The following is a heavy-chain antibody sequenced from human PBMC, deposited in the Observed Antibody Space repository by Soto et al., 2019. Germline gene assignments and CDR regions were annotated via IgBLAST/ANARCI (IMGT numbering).Heavy chain of an antibody. CDR3: ARSAASFGGASYLGA. CDR2: FNPGGST. D-gene: IGHD1-26*01. CDR1: GGPFSGFF. Sequence: KASETLSLTCGVHGGPFSGFFWSWIRQSPGKGLEWIGEFNPGGSTNYNPSLKSRLTISADRSTSQVSLRLTSVTAADAAAYFCARSAASFGGASYLGAWGQGTLVTVSS. V-gene: IGHV4-34*01. J-gene: IGHJ5*02.